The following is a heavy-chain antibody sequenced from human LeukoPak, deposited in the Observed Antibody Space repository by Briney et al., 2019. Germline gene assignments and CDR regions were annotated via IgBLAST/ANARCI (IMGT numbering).Heavy chain of an antibody. V-gene: IGHV4-59*01. J-gene: IGHJ6*02. Sequence: SETLSLTCTVSGGSISSYYWSWIRQPPGKGLEWIGYIYYSGSTNYNPSLKSRVTISVDTSKSQFSLKLSSVTAADTAMYYCASLGYCSSTSCFPDVWGQGTTVTVSS. D-gene: IGHD2-2*01. CDR2: IYYSGST. CDR3: ASLGYCSSTSCFPDV. CDR1: GGSISSYY.